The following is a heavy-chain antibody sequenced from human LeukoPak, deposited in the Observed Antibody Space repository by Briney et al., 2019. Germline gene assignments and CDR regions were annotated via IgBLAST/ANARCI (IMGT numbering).Heavy chain of an antibody. Sequence: GGPLRLSCAASGFTFSSYWMHWVRQTPGKGLVWVSRIDTDGSNRNYADSVKGRFTISRDNDKNTLYLEMNSLRAEDTAVYYCARIYSNFVSIGFWGQGTLVTVSS. J-gene: IGHJ4*02. V-gene: IGHV3-74*01. CDR1: GFTFSSYW. CDR3: ARIYSNFVSIGF. CDR2: IDTDGSNR. D-gene: IGHD4-4*01.